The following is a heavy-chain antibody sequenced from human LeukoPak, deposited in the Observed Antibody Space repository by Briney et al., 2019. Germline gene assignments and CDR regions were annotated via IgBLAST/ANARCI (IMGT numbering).Heavy chain of an antibody. CDR2: ISGSGGST. J-gene: IGHJ4*02. CDR1: GFTFSSYA. CDR3: AKDETPYTTGLYFDY. D-gene: IGHD1-26*01. Sequence: PGGSLRLSCAASGFTFSSYAMSWVRQAPGKGLEWVSAISGSGGSTYYADSVKGRFTISRDTSKNTLYLQMNSLRAEDTAVYYCAKDETPYTTGLYFDYWGQGTLVTVSS. V-gene: IGHV3-23*01.